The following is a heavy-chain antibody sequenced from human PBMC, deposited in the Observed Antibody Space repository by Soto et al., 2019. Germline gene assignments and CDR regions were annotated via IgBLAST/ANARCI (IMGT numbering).Heavy chain of an antibody. Sequence: QVQLVESGGGVVQPGRSLRLSCAASGFTFSSYGMHWVRQAPGKGLEWVAVISYDGSNKYYADSVKGRFTISRDNAKNTLYLQMNSLRAGDTAVYYCAKETRDTSCDYWGQGTLVTVSS. J-gene: IGHJ4*02. D-gene: IGHD5-18*01. CDR1: GFTFSSYG. CDR2: ISYDGSNK. CDR3: AKETRDTSCDY. V-gene: IGHV3-30*18.